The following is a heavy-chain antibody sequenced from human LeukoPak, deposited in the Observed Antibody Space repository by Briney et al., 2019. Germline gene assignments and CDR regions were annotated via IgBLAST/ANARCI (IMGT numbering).Heavy chain of an antibody. J-gene: IGHJ5*02. D-gene: IGHD3-3*01. CDR1: GGSINNYY. CDR3: ARGRITIFGVVIDHGWFDP. Sequence: PSETLSLTCTVSGGSINNYYWSWIRQPPGKGLEWIGYIYYSGSTNYNPSLKSRVTISIDTSKNQFSLKLSSVTAADTAVYYCARGRITIFGVVIDHGWFDPWGQGTLVTVSS. CDR2: IYYSGST. V-gene: IGHV4-59*01.